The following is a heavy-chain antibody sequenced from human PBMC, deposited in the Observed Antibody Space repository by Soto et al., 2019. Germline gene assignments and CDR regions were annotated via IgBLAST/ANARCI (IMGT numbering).Heavy chain of an antibody. Sequence: SETLSLTCTVAGGSITSYYWSGVRQPPGQGLEWIGFIHYSGSTKYNHSLKRRVTISVDASQNQLSLKLNSVTAADTAVYYCARERAGSQKNNWFDPWGQGTKGTVAS. D-gene: IGHD3-10*01. CDR2: IHYSGST. CDR1: GGSITSYY. V-gene: IGHV4-59*01. CDR3: ARERAGSQKNNWFDP. J-gene: IGHJ5*02.